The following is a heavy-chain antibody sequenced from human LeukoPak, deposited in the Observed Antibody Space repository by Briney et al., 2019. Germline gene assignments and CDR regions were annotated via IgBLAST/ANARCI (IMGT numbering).Heavy chain of an antibody. J-gene: IGHJ4*02. CDR1: GFTFSDHY. CDR2: ISWIGSST. Sequence: GGSLRLSCSASGFTFSDHYMDWVRQPPGKGLEWVSGISWIGSSTGHADSVKGRFTISRDNARNSLYLQMNSLRAEDTAFYYCARVLRHFDWSPFDYWGQGILVTVSS. V-gene: IGHV3-20*04. CDR3: ARVLRHFDWSPFDY. D-gene: IGHD3-9*01.